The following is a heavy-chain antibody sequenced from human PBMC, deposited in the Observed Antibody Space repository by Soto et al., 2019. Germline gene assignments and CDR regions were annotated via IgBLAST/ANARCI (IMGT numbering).Heavy chain of an antibody. D-gene: IGHD2-2*01. V-gene: IGHV3-48*01. CDR3: ATGGDDHPASHYFDY. CDR1: GFTFSSYS. J-gene: IGHJ4*02. CDR2: ISSSSTTI. Sequence: EVQLVESGGGLVQPGGSLRLSCAASGFTFSSYSMNWVRQAPGRGLEWVSYISSSSTTIYYADSVKGRFTISRDNAKNSLYLQMNSLRAEDTAVYYCATGGDDHPASHYFDYWGQGTLVTVSS.